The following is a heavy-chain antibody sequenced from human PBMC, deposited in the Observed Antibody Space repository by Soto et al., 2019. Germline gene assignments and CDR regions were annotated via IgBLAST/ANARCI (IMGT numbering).Heavy chain of an antibody. CDR1: GGSISSGDYY. CDR2: IYYSGST. CDR3: ARDTYYYDSSGYLY. J-gene: IGHJ4*02. Sequence: SETLSLTCTVSGGSISSGDYYWSWIRQPPGKGLEWIGYIYYSGSTYYNPSLKSRVTISVDTSKNQFSLKLSSVTAADTAVYYCARDTYYYDSSGYLYWGQGTLVTVSS. V-gene: IGHV4-30-4*01. D-gene: IGHD3-22*01.